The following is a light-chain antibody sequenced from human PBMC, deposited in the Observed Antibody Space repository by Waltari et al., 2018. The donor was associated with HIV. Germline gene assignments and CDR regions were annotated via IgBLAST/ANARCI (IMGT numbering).Light chain of an antibody. CDR3: AAWDDSLNVWV. J-gene: IGLJ3*02. Sequence: SVLTPPPSASGTPGPMGTISWSGSRSYLGRKTVDWYQQLPGTAPKLLIYSNDQRPSGVPDRFSGSKSGTSASLAISGLQSEDEADYYCAAWDDSLNVWVFGGGTKLTVL. CDR2: SND. CDR1: RSYLGRKT. V-gene: IGLV1-44*01.